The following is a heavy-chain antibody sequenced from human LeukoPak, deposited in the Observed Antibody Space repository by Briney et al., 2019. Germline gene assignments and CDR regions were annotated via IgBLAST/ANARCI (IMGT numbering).Heavy chain of an antibody. CDR3: AREIYYDILTGYYRGLHDAFDI. V-gene: IGHV3-21*01. Sequence: GGSLRLSCAASGFTFSSYSMNWVRQAPGKGLEWVSSISSSSSYIYYADSVKGRFTISRDNAKNSLYLQMNGLRAEDTAVYYCAREIYYDILTGYYRGLHDAFDIWGQGTMVTVSS. CDR2: ISSSSSYI. J-gene: IGHJ3*02. CDR1: GFTFSSYS. D-gene: IGHD3-9*01.